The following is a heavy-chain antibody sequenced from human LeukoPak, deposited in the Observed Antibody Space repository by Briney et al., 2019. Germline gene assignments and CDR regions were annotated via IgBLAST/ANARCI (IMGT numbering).Heavy chain of an antibody. CDR3: AREPISSGTYYPRSDY. CDR2: ISAYNGNT. CDR1: GYTLTSYG. J-gene: IGHJ4*02. D-gene: IGHD3-10*01. V-gene: IGHV1-18*01. Sequence: ASVKVSCKASGYTLTSYGISWVRQAPGQGLEWMGWISAYNGNTNYAQKLQGRVTVTTDTSTSTAYMELRSLTSDDTAVYYCAREPISSGTYYPRSDYWGQGTLVTVSS.